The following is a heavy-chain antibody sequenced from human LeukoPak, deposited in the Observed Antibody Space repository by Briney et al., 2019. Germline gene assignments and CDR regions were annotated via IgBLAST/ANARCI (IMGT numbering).Heavy chain of an antibody. Sequence: SETLSLTCTVSGGSISSYYWSWIRQPPGKGLEWIGDIYYSGSTNYNPALKSRGTISVDTSKHQFSLTLSSVTAADTAVYYCPSAYKLDAFHIWAQGTMVTVSS. D-gene: IGHD5-24*01. CDR1: GGSISSYY. CDR2: IYYSGST. J-gene: IGHJ3*02. V-gene: IGHV4-59*13. CDR3: PSAYKLDAFHI.